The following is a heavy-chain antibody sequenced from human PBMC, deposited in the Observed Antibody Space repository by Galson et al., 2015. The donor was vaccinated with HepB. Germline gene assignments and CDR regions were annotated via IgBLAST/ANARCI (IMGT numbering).Heavy chain of an antibody. CDR3: ARQPPLGYCSSTSCYLAYYYYYGMDV. CDR2: IDPSDSYT. CDR1: GYSFTSYW. Sequence: QSGAEVKKPGESLRISCKGSGYSFTSYWISWVRQMPGKGLERMGRIDPSDSYTNYSPSFQGHVTISADKSISTAYLQWSSLKASDTAMYYCARQPPLGYCSSTSCYLAYYYYYGMDVWGQGTTVTVSS. D-gene: IGHD2-2*01. J-gene: IGHJ6*02. V-gene: IGHV5-10-1*01.